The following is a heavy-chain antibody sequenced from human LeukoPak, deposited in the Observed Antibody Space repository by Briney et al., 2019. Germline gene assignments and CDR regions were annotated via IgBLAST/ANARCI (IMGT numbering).Heavy chain of an antibody. V-gene: IGHV3-74*01. CDR2: ISPTGSTT. Sequence: GSLRLSCIASGFSFSGHWMHWARQLPGKGLVWVSRISPTGSTTSYADSVRGRFTVSRDNAKNTLYLQVNNLRAEDTAVYYCARGPNSNWSGLDFWGQGTLLTVSS. J-gene: IGHJ4*02. D-gene: IGHD6-6*01. CDR3: ARGPNSNWSGLDF. CDR1: GFSFSGHW.